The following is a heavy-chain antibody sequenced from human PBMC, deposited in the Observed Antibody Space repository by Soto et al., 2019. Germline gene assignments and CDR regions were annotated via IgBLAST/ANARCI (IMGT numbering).Heavy chain of an antibody. CDR3: ARVIVKTAPLQTDY. Sequence: ASVKVSCKVSGYTFTSYYMHWVRQAPGQGLEWMGIINPSGGSTSYAQKFQGRVTMTRDTSTSTVYMELSSLRSEDTAGYYCARVIVKTAPLQTDYWGQGTLFTVSS. J-gene: IGHJ4*02. CDR1: GYTFTSYY. V-gene: IGHV1-46*01. CDR2: INPSGGST. D-gene: IGHD2-21*01.